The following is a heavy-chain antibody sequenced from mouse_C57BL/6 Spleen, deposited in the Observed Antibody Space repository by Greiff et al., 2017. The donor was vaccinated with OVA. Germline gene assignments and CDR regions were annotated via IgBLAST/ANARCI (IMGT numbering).Heavy chain of an antibody. V-gene: IGHV1-50*01. J-gene: IGHJ2*01. Sequence: VQLQQPGAELVKPGASVKLSCKASGYTFTSYWMQWVKQRPGQGLEWIGEIDPSDSYTNYNQKFKGKATLTVDTSSSTAYMQLSSLTSEDSAVYYCAQRDFPYYWGQGTTLTVSS. CDR2: IDPSDSYT. CDR3: AQRDFPYY. CDR1: GYTFTSYW.